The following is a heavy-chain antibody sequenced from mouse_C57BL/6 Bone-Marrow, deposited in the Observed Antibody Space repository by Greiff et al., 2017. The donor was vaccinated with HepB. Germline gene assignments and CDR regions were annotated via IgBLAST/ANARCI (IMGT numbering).Heavy chain of an antibody. V-gene: IGHV1-80*01. CDR2: IYPRDGST. J-gene: IGHJ4*01. CDR1: GYAFSSYW. Sequence: VKLVESGAELVKPGASVKISCKASGYAFSSYWMNWMKQRPEQGLEWIGYIYPRDGSTKYNEKFKGKATLTADKSSSTAYMQLNSLTSEDSAVYFCARADYYGSSYDLYAMDYWGQGTSVTVSS. D-gene: IGHD1-1*01. CDR3: ARADYYGSSYDLYAMDY.